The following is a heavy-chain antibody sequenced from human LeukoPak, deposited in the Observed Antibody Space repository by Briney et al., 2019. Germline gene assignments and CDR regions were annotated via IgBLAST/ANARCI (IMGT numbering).Heavy chain of an antibody. CDR2: ISSSSSYI. CDR3: ARDTEPNRYFDWLTPNWFDP. D-gene: IGHD3-9*01. V-gene: IGHV3-21*01. Sequence: GSLRLSCAASGFTFSSYSMNWVRQAPGKGLEWVSSISSSSSYIYYADSVKGRFTISRDNAKNSLYLQMNSLRAEDTAVYYCARDTEPNRYFDWLTPNWFDPWGQGTLVTVSS. CDR1: GFTFSSYS. J-gene: IGHJ5*02.